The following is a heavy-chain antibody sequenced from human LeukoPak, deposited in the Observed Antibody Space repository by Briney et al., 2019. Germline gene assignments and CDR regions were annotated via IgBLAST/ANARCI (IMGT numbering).Heavy chain of an antibody. CDR1: GGTFSSYA. CDR3: ARALGSGWSSNHRPFDY. V-gene: IGHV1-69*06. D-gene: IGHD6-19*01. Sequence: GASVKVSCKASGGTFSSYAISWVRQAPGQGLEWMGGIIPIFGTANYAQKFQGRVTITADKSTSTAYMELSSLRSEDTAVYYCARALGSGWSSNHRPFDYWGQGTLVTVSS. CDR2: IIPIFGTA. J-gene: IGHJ4*02.